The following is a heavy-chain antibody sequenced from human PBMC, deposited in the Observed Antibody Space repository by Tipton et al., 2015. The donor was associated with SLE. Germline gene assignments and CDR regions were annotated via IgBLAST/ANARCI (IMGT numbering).Heavy chain of an antibody. CDR3: ARSTDQNWFDP. J-gene: IGHJ5*02. CDR1: GASITSLYDY. D-gene: IGHD2-2*01. CDR2: IYYGGGT. V-gene: IGHV4-31*03. Sequence: TLSLTCIVSGASITSLYDYWGWVRQPPGKGLEWIGNIYYGGGTYYNPSLESRVTISLDTSKNQFSLKLNSVTAADTAVYYCARSTDQNWFDPWGQGTLVTVSS.